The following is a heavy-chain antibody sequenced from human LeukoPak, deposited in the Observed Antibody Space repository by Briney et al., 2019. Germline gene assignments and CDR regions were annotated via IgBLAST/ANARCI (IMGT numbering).Heavy chain of an antibody. CDR3: ARGITSGY. Sequence: GGSLRLSCAASGFTFSGYWMSWVRQAPGKGLEWVANIKPDGSDKYYVDSVKGRFTISRDNAKNSLYLQMNSLRAEDTAVYYCARGITSGYWGQGTLVTVSS. CDR2: IKPDGSDK. V-gene: IGHV3-7*01. D-gene: IGHD3-10*01. J-gene: IGHJ4*02. CDR1: GFTFSGYW.